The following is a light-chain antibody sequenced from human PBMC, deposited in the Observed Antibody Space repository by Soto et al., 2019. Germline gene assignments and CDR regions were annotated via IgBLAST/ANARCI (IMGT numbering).Light chain of an antibody. CDR3: QPYGSAPYT. J-gene: IGKJ2*01. Sequence: EIVLTQSPGTRSLSPGERATLSCRASQSVSSSYLAWYQKKPGQAPGLLIYGASSRATGIPDRFSGSVSGTGFTLTISRLEPEDFAVYYCQPYGSAPYTVGQGTKLEIK. CDR1: QSVSSSY. CDR2: GAS. V-gene: IGKV3-20*01.